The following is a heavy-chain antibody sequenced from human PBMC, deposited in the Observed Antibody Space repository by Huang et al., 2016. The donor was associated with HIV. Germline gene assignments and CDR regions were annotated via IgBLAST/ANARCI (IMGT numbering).Heavy chain of an antibody. CDR2: INAYNGNT. CDR3: ARARGYYYYGMDV. J-gene: IGHJ6*02. Sequence: QVQLVPSGAEVKKPGASVKVSCKASGYTFTSYGISWVRQAPGQGLEWMGWINAYNGNTNYAQKLQGRVTMTTDTSTSTAYMERRSLRSDDTAVYYCARARGYYYYGMDVWGQGTTVTVSS. CDR1: GYTFTSYG. V-gene: IGHV1-18*04.